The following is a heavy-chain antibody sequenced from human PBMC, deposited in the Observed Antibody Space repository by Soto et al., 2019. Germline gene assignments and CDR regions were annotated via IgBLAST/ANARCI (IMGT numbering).Heavy chain of an antibody. CDR1: VGSISSYY. D-gene: IGHD4-17*01. CDR3: ARGWQTTVVRGHWYFDL. Sequence: PAETLSLTCTVYVGSISSYYWSWIRQPPGRGLEWIGYIYYSGITNYNPSLKTRVTISVDTSKNQFSLKLSSVTAADTAVYYCARGWQTTVVRGHWYFDLWGRGTLVTVSS. V-gene: IGHV4-59*01. J-gene: IGHJ2*01. CDR2: IYYSGIT.